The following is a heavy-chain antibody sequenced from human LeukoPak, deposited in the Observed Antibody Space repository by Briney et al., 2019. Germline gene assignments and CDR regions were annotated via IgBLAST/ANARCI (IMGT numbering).Heavy chain of an antibody. CDR3: ARDGDDMVVGIIIGSYFDY. CDR2: LNRDRTSS. D-gene: IGHD3-10*01. J-gene: IGHJ4*02. CDR1: GFTFSNYW. Sequence: GGSLRLSCAASGFTFSNYWMHWVRQAPGKGLEWVARLNRDRTSSSYADAVKDRFTVSRDNAENTLNLQMNSLRAEDTAVYYCARDGDDMVVGIIIGSYFDYWGQGALVTVSS. V-gene: IGHV3-74*01.